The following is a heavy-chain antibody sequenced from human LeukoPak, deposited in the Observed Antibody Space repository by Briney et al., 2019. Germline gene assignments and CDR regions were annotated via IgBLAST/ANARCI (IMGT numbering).Heavy chain of an antibody. CDR1: GFTFSSYD. J-gene: IGHJ4*02. CDR2: IGTAGDP. Sequence: GGSLRLSCAASGFTFSSYDMHWVRQAPGKGLEWVSAIGTAGDPYYPGSVKGRFTISRENAKNSLYLQMNSLGAGDTAVYYCARGKHYYGSGSYYQPYYFDYWGQGTLVTVSS. D-gene: IGHD3-10*01. CDR3: ARGKHYYGSGSYYQPYYFDY. V-gene: IGHV3-13*05.